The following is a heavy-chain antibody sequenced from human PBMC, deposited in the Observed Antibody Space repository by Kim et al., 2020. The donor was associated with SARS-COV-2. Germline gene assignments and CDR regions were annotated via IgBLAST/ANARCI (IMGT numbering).Heavy chain of an antibody. V-gene: IGHV3-23*01. CDR1: EFTVSSYA. D-gene: IGHD5-12*01. CDR3: AKGVRSGSVNDAFEV. CDR2: ISGRGGDT. Sequence: GGSLRLSCSATEFTVSSYAMTWVRQAPGKGLEWVSNISGRGGDTYYADSVKGRFTISRDNSKNTVYLQMSSLRADDTAVYYSAKGVRSGSVNDAFEVWG. J-gene: IGHJ3*01.